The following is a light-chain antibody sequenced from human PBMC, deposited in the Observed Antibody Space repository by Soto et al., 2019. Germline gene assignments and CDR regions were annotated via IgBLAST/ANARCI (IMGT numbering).Light chain of an antibody. CDR3: SSYTGKSTII. CDR1: SSDIGVYNY. J-gene: IGLJ1*01. Sequence: QSALTQAASVSGSPGQSISISCTGTSSDIGVYNYVSWYQQYPGKAPKLILYEVSNRPSGVSNRFSGSKSGNTASLIISGLQTDDESDYYCSSYTGKSTIIFGPGTKLTVL. V-gene: IGLV2-14*01. CDR2: EVS.